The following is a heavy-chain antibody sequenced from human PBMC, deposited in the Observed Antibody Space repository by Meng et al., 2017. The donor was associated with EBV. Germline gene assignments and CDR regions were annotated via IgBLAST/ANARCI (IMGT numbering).Heavy chain of an antibody. J-gene: IGHJ5*02. CDR3: ARVVATIFTNWFDP. CDR2: IYYSGST. CDR1: GGSISSSSYY. V-gene: IGHV4-39*07. D-gene: IGHD5-12*01. Sequence: VPGLVKPSETLSLTCTVSGGSISSSSYYWGWIRQPPGKGLEWIGSIYYSGSTYYNPSLKSRVTISVDTSKNQFSLKLSSVTAADTAVYYCARVVATIFTNWFDPWGQGTLVTVSS.